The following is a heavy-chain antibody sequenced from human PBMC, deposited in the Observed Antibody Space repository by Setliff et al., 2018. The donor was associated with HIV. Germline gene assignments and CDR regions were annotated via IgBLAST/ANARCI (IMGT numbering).Heavy chain of an antibody. J-gene: IGHJ5*02. CDR1: GGSISSSSYY. V-gene: IGHV4-39*01. CDR2: ISYSGST. CDR3: ARVPVAGANWFDP. D-gene: IGHD2-21*01. Sequence: SETLSLTCTVSGGSISSSSYYWGWIRQPPGKGLEWIGHISYSGSTYYNPSLKSRVTISVDTSKKQFSLKLSSVTAADQGVYYCARVPVAGANWFDPWGLGTLVTVSS.